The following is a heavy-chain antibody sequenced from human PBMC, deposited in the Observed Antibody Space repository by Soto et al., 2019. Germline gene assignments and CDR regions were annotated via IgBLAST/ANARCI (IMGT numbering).Heavy chain of an antibody. V-gene: IGHV3-30-3*01. CDR2: ISYDGSNK. CDR1: GFTFSSYA. Sequence: PGGSLRLSCAASGFTFSSYAMHWVRQAPGKGLEWVAVISYDGSNKYYADSVKGRFTISRDNSKNTLYLQMNSLRAEDPAVYYCAKDPGIVGGNFDYWGQGTLVTVSS. CDR3: AKDPGIVGGNFDY. D-gene: IGHD1-26*01. J-gene: IGHJ4*02.